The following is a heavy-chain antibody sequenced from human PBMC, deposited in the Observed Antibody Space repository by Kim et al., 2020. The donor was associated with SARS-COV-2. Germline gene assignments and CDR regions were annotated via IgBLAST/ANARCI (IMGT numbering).Heavy chain of an antibody. J-gene: IGHJ4*02. V-gene: IGHV3-7*01. CDR3: ARDPYTL. D-gene: IGHD5-18*01. Sequence: DESEKFYVGSVKGRFTISRDNAKNSLYLQMNSLRVEDTAVYYCARDPYTLWGQGTLVTVSS. CDR2: DESEK.